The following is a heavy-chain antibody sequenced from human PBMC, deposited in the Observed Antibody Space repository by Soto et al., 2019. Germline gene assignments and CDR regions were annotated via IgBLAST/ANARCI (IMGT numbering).Heavy chain of an antibody. CDR1: GGTFSSYA. V-gene: IGHV1-69*13. D-gene: IGHD2-8*01. CDR3: SSRYCTNGVCYKRIAHYYYYGMDV. CDR2: LIPIFGTA. J-gene: IGHJ6*02. Sequence: ASVKVSCKASGGTFSSYAMSWVRPAPGQGLEWRGGLIPIFGTANYAQKLQGRVTITADEYXSTAYMELSSLRSEDTAVYYFSSRYCTNGVCYKRIAHYYYYGMDVWGQGTTVTVSS.